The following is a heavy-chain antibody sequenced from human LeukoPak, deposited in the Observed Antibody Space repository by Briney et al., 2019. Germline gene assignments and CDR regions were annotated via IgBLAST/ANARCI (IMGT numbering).Heavy chain of an antibody. D-gene: IGHD1-26*01. CDR2: ISSSSSTI. V-gene: IGHV3-48*04. CDR1: GFTFSSYS. CDR3: ARDRGGSYSAIDY. J-gene: IGHJ4*02. Sequence: GGSLRLSCAASGFTFSSYSMNWVRQAPGKGLEWVSFISSSSSTIYYADSVKGRFTISRNNAKNSLYLQMNSLRAEDTAVYYCARDRGGSYSAIDYWGQGTLVTVSS.